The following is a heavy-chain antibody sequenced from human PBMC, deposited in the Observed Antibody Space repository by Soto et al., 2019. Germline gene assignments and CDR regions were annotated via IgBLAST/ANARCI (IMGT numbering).Heavy chain of an antibody. CDR2: IYYSGAT. CDR3: ASHRDLRTTVWGY. D-gene: IGHD7-27*01. J-gene: IGHJ4*02. Sequence: QVHLQESGPGLVRPSQSLSLTCTVSGDSMGTGGHYYNWIRQVPGKGLEWIGYIYYSGATHYSPSLWSPGTISSDPSKYQFSLTLISVTAADTALYFCASHRDLRTTVWGYGGQGIQVTVSS. V-gene: IGHV4-31*01. CDR1: GDSMGTGGHY.